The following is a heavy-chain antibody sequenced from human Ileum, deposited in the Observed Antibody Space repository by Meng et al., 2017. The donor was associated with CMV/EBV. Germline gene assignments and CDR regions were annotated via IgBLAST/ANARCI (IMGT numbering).Heavy chain of an antibody. CDR1: GGSINSFY. Sequence: VHLPESAPCRVEPSQTPAPTFGASGGSINSFYWSWTRQPAGKGLERIGRIYSSGIINYNPSLKSRVTVSVDTSKDQFSLKVNSVTAADTAVYYCARLQAWDWFDPWGQGTLVTVSS. D-gene: IGHD4-11*01. J-gene: IGHJ5*02. V-gene: IGHV4-4*07. CDR3: ARLQAWDWFDP. CDR2: IYSSGII.